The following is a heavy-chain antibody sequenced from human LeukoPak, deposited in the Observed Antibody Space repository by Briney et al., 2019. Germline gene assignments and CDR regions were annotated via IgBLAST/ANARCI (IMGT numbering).Heavy chain of an antibody. J-gene: IGHJ6*02. D-gene: IGHD3-3*01. CDR2: ISAYNGNT. V-gene: IGHV1-18*01. CDR1: GYTFTSYG. Sequence: GASVKVSCKASGYTFTSYGISWVRQAPGQGLEWMGWISAYNGNTNYAQKLQGRVTMTTDTSTSTAYMELRSLRSDDTAVYYCASAGHAQSTFYDFWSFTPYSHMDVWGQGTTVTVSS. CDR3: ASAGHAQSTFYDFWSFTPYSHMDV.